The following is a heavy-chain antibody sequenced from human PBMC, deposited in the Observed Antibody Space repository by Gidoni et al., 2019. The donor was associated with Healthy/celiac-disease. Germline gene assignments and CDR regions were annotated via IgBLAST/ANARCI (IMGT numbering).Heavy chain of an antibody. D-gene: IGHD6-13*01. Sequence: QVQLVQSGAEVKNPGASVKVSFKDSGYTFTSYGISWVRQAHGQGLEWMGWISAYNGNTNYAQKLQGRVTMTTDTSTSTAYMELRSLRSDDTSVYYCARDSIAAAVPEYYYYGMDVWGKGTTVTVSS. CDR3: ARDSIAAAVPEYYYYGMDV. J-gene: IGHJ6*04. CDR1: GYTFTSYG. V-gene: IGHV1-18*01. CDR2: ISAYNGNT.